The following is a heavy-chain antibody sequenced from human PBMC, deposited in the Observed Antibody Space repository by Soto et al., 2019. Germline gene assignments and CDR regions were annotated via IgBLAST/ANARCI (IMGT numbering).Heavy chain of an antibody. CDR2: VTANGGST. Sequence: EVQLLESGGGFVQPGGSLRLSCAATGFTFSVYAMTWVRQAPGKGLEWVSAVTANGGSTYSAYSVKGRFTISRDNSKNTLFLQMNSLRAEDTAVYYCASLGVGDWANYYYYYGMDVWGQGTTVTVSS. V-gene: IGHV3-23*01. CDR1: GFTFSVYA. CDR3: ASLGVGDWANYYYYYGMDV. D-gene: IGHD2-21*02. J-gene: IGHJ6*02.